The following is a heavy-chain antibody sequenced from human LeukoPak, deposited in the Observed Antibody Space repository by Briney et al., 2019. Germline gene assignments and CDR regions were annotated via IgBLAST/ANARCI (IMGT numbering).Heavy chain of an antibody. D-gene: IGHD3-3*01. CDR3: AKENYDFWSGYYTKMGGYFDY. V-gene: IGHV3-23*01. J-gene: IGHJ4*02. CDR2: IRGSGGST. Sequence: PGGSLRLSCAASGFTFSSYAMSWVRQAPGKGLEWVSAIRGSGGSTYYADSVKGRFTISRDNSKNTLYLQMNSLRAEDTAVYYCAKENYDFWSGYYTKMGGYFDYWGQGTLVTVSS. CDR1: GFTFSSYA.